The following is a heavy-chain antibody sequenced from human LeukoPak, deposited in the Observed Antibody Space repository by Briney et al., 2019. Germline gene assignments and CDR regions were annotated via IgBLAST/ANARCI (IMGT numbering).Heavy chain of an antibody. D-gene: IGHD6-13*01. CDR3: ARADRYGTTWYGRVDY. CDR2: IKSKADGGTT. Sequence: GGSLRLSCAASGFTFSNAWMDWVRQAPGKGLEWVGRIKSKADGGTTDYAAPVKGRFTISRDDSKNTLYLQMNSLRAEDTAVYYCARADRYGTTWYGRVDYWGQGTLVTVSS. J-gene: IGHJ4*02. CDR1: GFTFSNAW. V-gene: IGHV3-15*01.